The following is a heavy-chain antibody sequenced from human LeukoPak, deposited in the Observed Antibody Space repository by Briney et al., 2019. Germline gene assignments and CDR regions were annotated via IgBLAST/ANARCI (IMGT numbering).Heavy chain of an antibody. CDR1: GFTFSSNW. CDR2: IRQDGSDK. CDR3: ARDRDCGDGGCYPHFDY. J-gene: IGHJ4*02. Sequence: GGSLRLSCAASGFTFSSNWMSWVRQAPGKGLEWVANIRQDGSDKYYMDAVKGRFTISRDNAKNSLSLQMNSLRVEDTAVYYCARDRDCGDGGCYPHFDYWGQGVRVTVSS. D-gene: IGHD2-15*01. V-gene: IGHV3-7*01.